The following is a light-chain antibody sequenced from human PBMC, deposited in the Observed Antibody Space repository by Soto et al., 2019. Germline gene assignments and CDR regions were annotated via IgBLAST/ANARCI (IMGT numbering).Light chain of an antibody. V-gene: IGKV2-28*01. J-gene: IGKJ1*01. CDR1: QILLHSNAYNY. CDR2: LGS. CDR3: MQALQTSWT. Sequence: DIVMTQSPLSLPVTPGEPASISCRSSQILLHSNAYNYLDWYLQRPGQSPQLLIYLGSNRASGVPDRFSGSGSGTDFTLKISRVEAEDVGIYYCMQALQTSWTFGQGTKVEIK.